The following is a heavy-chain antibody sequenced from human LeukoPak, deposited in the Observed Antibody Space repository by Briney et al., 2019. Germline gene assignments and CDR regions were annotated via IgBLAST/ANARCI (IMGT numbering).Heavy chain of an antibody. CDR2: ISGYNGST. Sequence: ASVKVSCKASGYTFTKYGITWVRQAPGQGLEWMGWISGYNGSTNYAQRLQDRVTMATDTSTSTAYMDLRSLRSDDTAVYYCARGGYYDNSGHYHGLFDYWGQGTLVTVSS. CDR3: ARGGYYDNSGHYHGLFDY. D-gene: IGHD3-22*01. CDR1: GYTFTKYG. V-gene: IGHV1-18*01. J-gene: IGHJ4*02.